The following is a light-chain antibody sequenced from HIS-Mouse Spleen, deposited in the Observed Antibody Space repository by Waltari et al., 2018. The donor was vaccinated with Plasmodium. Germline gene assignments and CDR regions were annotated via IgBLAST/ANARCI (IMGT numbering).Light chain of an antibody. CDR2: DAS. J-gene: IGKJ4*01. V-gene: IGKV3-11*01. Sequence: EIVLTQSPATLSLSPGERATLSCRASQSVSSYLAWYQQKPGQAPRLPIYDASNRATGIPARFSGSGSGTDFTLTISSLEPEDFAVYYCQQRSNWPRVLTFGGGTKVEIK. CDR1: QSVSSY. CDR3: QQRSNWPRVLT.